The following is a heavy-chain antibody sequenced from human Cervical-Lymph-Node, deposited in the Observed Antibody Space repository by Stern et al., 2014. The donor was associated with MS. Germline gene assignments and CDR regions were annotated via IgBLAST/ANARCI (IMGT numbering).Heavy chain of an antibody. Sequence: VQLVESGPGLAKPSETLSLTCTVSGASVRGGAYCWSWIRQHPGEGLEWIGYICYSGNTYNNPSLQSRVSISIDISKNQFSLNLNSVTAADTAVYYCARGGAHYSLDYWGQGALVTVSS. CDR3: ARGGAHYSLDY. CDR2: ICYSGNT. J-gene: IGHJ4*02. V-gene: IGHV4-31*03. CDR1: GASVRGGAYC. D-gene: IGHD2-15*01.